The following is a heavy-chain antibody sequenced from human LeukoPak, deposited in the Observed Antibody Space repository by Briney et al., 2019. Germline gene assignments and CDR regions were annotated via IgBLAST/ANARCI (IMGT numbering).Heavy chain of an antibody. V-gene: IGHV3-33*01. D-gene: IGHD5-24*01. CDR3: ARDVTMDGYNGALDY. J-gene: IGHJ4*02. CDR1: GFTFSSYG. Sequence: AGSLRLSCAASGFTFSSYGMHWVRQAPGKGLEWVAVLWSDGSNNSYADSVKGRFTISRDNSKNTLYLQMNSLRAEDTAVYYCARDVTMDGYNGALDYWGQGTLVTVSS. CDR2: LWSDGSNN.